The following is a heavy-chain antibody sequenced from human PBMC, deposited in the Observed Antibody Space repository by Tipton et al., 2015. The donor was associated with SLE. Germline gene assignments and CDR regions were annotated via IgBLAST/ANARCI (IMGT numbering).Heavy chain of an antibody. CDR1: GFTFRSYA. V-gene: IGHV3-23*01. CDR2: ISGSGGTT. CDR3: ARDQRGGNWLDP. J-gene: IGHJ5*02. Sequence: GSLRLSCAASGFTFRSYAMTWVRQAPGKGLEWVSGISGSGGTTYYADSMKGRFTISRDNAKNSLYLQINSLRADDTAVYYCARDQRGGNWLDPWGQGTLVTVSS. D-gene: IGHD3-16*01.